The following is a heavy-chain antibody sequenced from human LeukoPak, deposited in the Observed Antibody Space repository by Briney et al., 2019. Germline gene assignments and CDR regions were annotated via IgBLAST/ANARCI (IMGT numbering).Heavy chain of an antibody. D-gene: IGHD4-17*01. J-gene: IGHJ3*02. CDR1: DDSFSSHY. CDR3: ARDLVTVTKGFDI. Sequence: SETLSLTCAVSDDSFSSHYWTWIRQPPGQGLEGIGYISYIGSTNYNPSLNSRVTISIDTSRNQFSLRLSSVTAADTAVYYCARDLVTVTKGFDIWGQGTMVSVSS. V-gene: IGHV4-59*11. CDR2: ISYIGST.